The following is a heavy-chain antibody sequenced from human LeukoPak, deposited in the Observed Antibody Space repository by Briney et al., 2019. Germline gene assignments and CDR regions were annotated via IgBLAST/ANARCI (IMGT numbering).Heavy chain of an antibody. Sequence: VASVKVSCKASGYTFTGYYMHWVRQAPGQGLEWMGWINPNSGGTNYAQKFQGRVTMTRDTSISTAYMELSRLRSDDTAVCYCARDSDYIWGSYRYTFAYWGQGTLVTVSS. V-gene: IGHV1-2*02. CDR3: ARDSDYIWGSYRYTFAY. CDR1: GYTFTGYY. D-gene: IGHD3-16*02. CDR2: INPNSGGT. J-gene: IGHJ4*02.